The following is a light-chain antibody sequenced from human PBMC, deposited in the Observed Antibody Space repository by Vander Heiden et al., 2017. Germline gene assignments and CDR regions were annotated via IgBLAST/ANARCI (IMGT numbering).Light chain of an antibody. CDR1: QTVSSSY. CDR2: GAS. V-gene: IGKV3-20*01. CDR3: QQYGGSPGLT. Sequence: EIVLTQSPGTLSLSPGERATLSCRASQTVSSSYLGWYQQKPGQAPRRLIYGASSRTSGAPDRFSGGGSGTDFTLTISRREPEDFAVYYCQQYGGSPGLTFGGGTKVEI. J-gene: IGKJ4*01.